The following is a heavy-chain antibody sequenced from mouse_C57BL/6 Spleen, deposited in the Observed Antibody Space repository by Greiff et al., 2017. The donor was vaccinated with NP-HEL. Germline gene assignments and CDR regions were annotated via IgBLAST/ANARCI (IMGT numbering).Heavy chain of an antibody. CDR2: ISSGSSTI. J-gene: IGHJ4*01. Sequence: DVMLVESGGGLVKPGGSLKLSCAASGFTFSDYGMHWVRQAPEKGLEWVAYISSGSSTIYYADTVQGRFTLSRDNATNTLFLQMTSLRAEDTAMYYCARRLRGYAMDYWGQGTSVTVSS. CDR3: ARRLRGYAMDY. CDR1: GFTFSDYG. V-gene: IGHV5-17*01.